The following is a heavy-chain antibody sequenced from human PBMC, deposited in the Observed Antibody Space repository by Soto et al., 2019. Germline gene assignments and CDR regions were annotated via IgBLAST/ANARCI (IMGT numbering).Heavy chain of an antibody. J-gene: IGHJ4*02. V-gene: IGHV3-23*01. CDR1: GFTFTSFT. D-gene: IGHD4-17*01. CDR2: ISGSGYNT. CDR3: AKSIRTTLSVYDY. Sequence: EVQLLQSGGALVQPGGSLRLSCAASGFTFTSFTMNWVRQAPGKGLEWVSAISGSGYNTYDADSVRGRFTISRDNSKTMLYLQMNSLRGDDTAVYFCAKSIRTTLSVYDYWGQGALVTVSS.